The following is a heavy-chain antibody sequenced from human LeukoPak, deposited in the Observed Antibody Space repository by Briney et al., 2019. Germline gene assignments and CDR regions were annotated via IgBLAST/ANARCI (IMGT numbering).Heavy chain of an antibody. J-gene: IGHJ4*02. V-gene: IGHV4-34*01. Sequence: SETLSLTCAVYGGSFSGYYWSWVRQPPGKGLEWIGEINHSGSTNYNLSLKSRVTISVDTSKNQFSLKLSSVTAADTAVYYCARVARWELLIDYWGQGTLVTVSS. CDR3: ARVARWELLIDY. CDR2: INHSGST. CDR1: GGSFSGYY. D-gene: IGHD1-26*01.